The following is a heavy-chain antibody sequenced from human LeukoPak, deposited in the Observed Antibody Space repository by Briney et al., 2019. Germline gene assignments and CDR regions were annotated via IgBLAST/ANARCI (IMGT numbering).Heavy chain of an antibody. CDR3: ARLYMVPSYYYYYMDV. CDR1: GYSISSGYY. J-gene: IGHJ6*03. Sequence: SETLSLTCAVSGYSISSGYYWGWIRQPPGKGLEWIGSIYHSGSTHYNPSLKSRVTISVDTSKNQFSLKLSFVTAADTAVYYCARLYMVPSYYYYYMDVWGKGTTVTVSS. V-gene: IGHV4-38-2*01. D-gene: IGHD3-10*01. CDR2: IYHSGST.